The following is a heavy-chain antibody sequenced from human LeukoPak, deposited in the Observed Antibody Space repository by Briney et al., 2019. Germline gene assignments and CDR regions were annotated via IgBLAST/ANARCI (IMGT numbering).Heavy chain of an antibody. CDR1: GFTFSSIA. CDR2: ISGSGGGT. CDR3: AKIDLGYFDY. J-gene: IGHJ4*02. V-gene: IGHV3-23*01. Sequence: PGGSLRLSCAASGFTFSSIAMSWVRQAPDKGLEWVSTISGSGGGTYYADSVKGRFTISRDNSKNTLYLQMNSLRAEDTAVFYCAKIDLGYFDYWGQGTLVTVSS.